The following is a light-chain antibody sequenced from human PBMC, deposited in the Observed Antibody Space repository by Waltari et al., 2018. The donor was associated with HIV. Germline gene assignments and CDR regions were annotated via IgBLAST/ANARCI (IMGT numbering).Light chain of an antibody. CDR1: KLGDKY. V-gene: IGLV3-1*01. CDR2: QDS. CDR3: QAWDSSSVV. J-gene: IGLJ2*01. Sequence: SYELTQPPSVSVSPGQTASITCSGDKLGDKYACWYQQKPGQSPVLVIYQDSKRPSGIPSRFSGSSSGNTATLTISGTQAMDEADYYGQAWDSSSVVFGGWTELTVL.